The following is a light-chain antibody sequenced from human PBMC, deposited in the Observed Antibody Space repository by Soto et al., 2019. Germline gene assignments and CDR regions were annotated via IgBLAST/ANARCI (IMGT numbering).Light chain of an antibody. CDR3: CSYARSSKD. CDR2: EDN. Sequence: QSALTQPASVSGSPGQSITISCSGISSDVGSYNFVSWYQQHSGKAPKLIIYEDNKRPSGVSNRFSGSRSANTASLTIPGLQAEDEADYYCCSYARSSKDFGGGTKLTVL. J-gene: IGLJ2*01. V-gene: IGLV2-23*01. CDR1: SSDVGSYNF.